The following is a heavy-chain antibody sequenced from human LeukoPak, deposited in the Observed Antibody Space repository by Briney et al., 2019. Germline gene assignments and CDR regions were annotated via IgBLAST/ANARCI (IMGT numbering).Heavy chain of an antibody. CDR2: IHYSGST. V-gene: IGHV4-59*08. CDR3: ARRKASYVMDV. CDR1: GGSISSYY. J-gene: IGHJ6*02. Sequence: PSETLSLTCTVSGGSISSYYWSWIRQPPGKGLEWIGDIHYSGSTTYNPSLKSQVTISVDTSKNQFSLKLTSVTAADTAVYYCARRKASYVMDVWGQGTTVTVSS.